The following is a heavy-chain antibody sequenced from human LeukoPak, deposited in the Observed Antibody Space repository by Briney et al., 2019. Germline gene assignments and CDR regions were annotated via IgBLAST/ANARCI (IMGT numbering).Heavy chain of an antibody. V-gene: IGHV3-30*18. CDR3: AKADYGDSPFDP. J-gene: IGHJ5*02. Sequence: GGSLRLSCAASGFTFSSYGMHWVRQAPGKGLEWVAVISYDGSNKYYADSVKGRFTISRDNSKNTLYLQMNSLGAEDTAVYYCAKADYGDSPFDPWGQGTLVTVSS. CDR2: ISYDGSNK. D-gene: IGHD4-17*01. CDR1: GFTFSSYG.